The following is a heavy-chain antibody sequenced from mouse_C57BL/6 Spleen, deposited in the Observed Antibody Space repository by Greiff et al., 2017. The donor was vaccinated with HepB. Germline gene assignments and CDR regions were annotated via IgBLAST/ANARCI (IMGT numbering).Heavy chain of an antibody. V-gene: IGHV1-55*01. J-gene: IGHJ1*03. D-gene: IGHD1-1*01. CDR2: IYPGSGST. Sequence: VQLQQPGAELVKPGASVKMSCKASSYTFTSYWITWVKQRPGQGLEWIGDIYPGSGSTNYNEKFKSKATLTVDTSSSTAYMQLSSLTAEDSAVYYCARGDYYGSSYEVDVWGTGTTVTVSS. CDR3: ARGDYYGSSYEVDV. CDR1: SYTFTSYW.